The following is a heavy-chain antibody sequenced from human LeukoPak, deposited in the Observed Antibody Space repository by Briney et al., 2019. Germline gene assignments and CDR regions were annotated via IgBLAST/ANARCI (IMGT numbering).Heavy chain of an antibody. CDR3: ARHENY. J-gene: IGHJ4*02. CDR2: ISADGGGT. CDR1: GFTFDDYA. Sequence: GGSLRLSCAASGFTFDDYAMHWVRQAPGKGLEWVSLISADGGGTYYADSVKGRFTISRDNSRNSLFLQMNSLKSEDTAMYYCARHENYWGQGTLVTVSS. V-gene: IGHV3-43*02.